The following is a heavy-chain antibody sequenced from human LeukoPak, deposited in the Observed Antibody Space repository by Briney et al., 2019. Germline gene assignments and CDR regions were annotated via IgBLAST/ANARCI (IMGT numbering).Heavy chain of an antibody. V-gene: IGHV4-38-2*02. CDR1: GYSISSGYY. J-gene: IGHJ6*04. CDR3: AREWGV. CDR2: ISHSGST. Sequence: SETLSLTCTVSGYSISSGYYWGWIRQPPGKGLEWTATISHSGSTNYNPSLKSRVTISVDTSKNQFSLRLSSVTAADTAVYYCAREWGVWGKGTTVTVSS. D-gene: IGHD1-26*01.